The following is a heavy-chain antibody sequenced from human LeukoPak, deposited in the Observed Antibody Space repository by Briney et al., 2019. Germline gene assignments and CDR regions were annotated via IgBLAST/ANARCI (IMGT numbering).Heavy chain of an antibody. V-gene: IGHV1-18*01. CDR2: ISAYNGNT. Sequence: GASVTVSCKASGYTFTSYGISWVRQAPGQGLEWMGWISAYNGNTNYAQKLQGRVTMTRSTSMSTAYMELSSLRSEDTAVYYCARGPPNWGYDYWGQGTLVTVSS. CDR3: ARGPPNWGYDY. D-gene: IGHD7-27*01. CDR1: GYTFTSYG. J-gene: IGHJ4*02.